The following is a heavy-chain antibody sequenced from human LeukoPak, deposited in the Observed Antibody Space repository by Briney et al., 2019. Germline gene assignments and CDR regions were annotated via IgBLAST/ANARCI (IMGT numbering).Heavy chain of an antibody. Sequence: SETLSLTCTVSGGSISSYYWSWVRQPPGKGLEWIGYIYYSGSSTYNPSLKSRVTISVDTSKNQFSLKLSSVTAADTAVYYCARGDPYYYDSSGFDYWGQGTLVTVSS. D-gene: IGHD3-22*01. CDR1: GGSISSYY. CDR2: IYYSGSS. J-gene: IGHJ4*02. CDR3: ARGDPYYYDSSGFDY. V-gene: IGHV4-59*08.